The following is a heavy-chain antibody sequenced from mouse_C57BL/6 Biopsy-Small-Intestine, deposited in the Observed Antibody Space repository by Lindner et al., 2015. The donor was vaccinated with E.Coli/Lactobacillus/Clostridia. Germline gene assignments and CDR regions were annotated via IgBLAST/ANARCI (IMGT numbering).Heavy chain of an antibody. CDR3: ARSSSTVGYYFDY. V-gene: IGHV1-39*01. J-gene: IGHJ2*01. D-gene: IGHD1-1*01. CDR1: GYAFSSSW. CDR2: INPNYGTT. Sequence: VQLQESGPELVKPGASVKISCKASGYAFSSSWMNWVKQRPGKGLEWIGVINPNYGTTAYNQKFKDKATLTVDQSSRTAYMQLNSLTSEDSAVYYCARSSSTVGYYFDYWGQGTTLTVSS.